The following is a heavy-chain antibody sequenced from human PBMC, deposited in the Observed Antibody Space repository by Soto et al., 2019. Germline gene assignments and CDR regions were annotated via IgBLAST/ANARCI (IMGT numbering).Heavy chain of an antibody. J-gene: IGHJ4*02. Sequence: QVQVVQSKAEVKKPGASVKVSCKTSGYTFTDYDFNWVRQAPGQGLEWMGWVSPDSGNAGYAQQFQGRVSMTSDTSTSTVYMELTSLRSEDTAVYFCEVTTGYWGQGTMVTVSS. V-gene: IGHV1-8*01. CDR3: EVTTGY. CDR1: GYTFTDYD. CDR2: VSPDSGNA. D-gene: IGHD3-9*01.